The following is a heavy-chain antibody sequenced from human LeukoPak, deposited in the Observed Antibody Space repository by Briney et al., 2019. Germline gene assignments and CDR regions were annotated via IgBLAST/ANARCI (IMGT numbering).Heavy chain of an antibody. CDR2: ISGSGGST. J-gene: IGHJ4*02. V-gene: IGHV3-23*01. CDR1: GFTFSSYA. D-gene: IGHD3-22*01. Sequence: PGGSLRLSCVASGFTFSSYAMSWVRQAPGKGLEWVSAISGSGGSTYYADSVKGRFTISRDDAKNSLYLQMNSLRAEDTAVYYCATDDSSGYRANYWGQGTLVTVSS. CDR3: ATDDSSGYRANY.